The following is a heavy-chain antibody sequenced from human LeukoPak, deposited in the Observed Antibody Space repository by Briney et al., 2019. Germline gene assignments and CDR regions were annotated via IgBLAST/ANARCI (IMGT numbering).Heavy chain of an antibody. CDR3: ARDSSQFGVRFFDY. CDR1: GFTFSSYS. CDR2: ISSSSSYI. Sequence: GGSLRLSCAASGFTFSSYSMNWVRQAPGKGLEWVSSISSSSSYIYYADSVKGRFTISRDNAKNLLYLQMNSLRAEDTAVYYCARDSSQFGVRFFDYWGQGTLVTVSS. J-gene: IGHJ4*02. V-gene: IGHV3-21*01. D-gene: IGHD3-10*01.